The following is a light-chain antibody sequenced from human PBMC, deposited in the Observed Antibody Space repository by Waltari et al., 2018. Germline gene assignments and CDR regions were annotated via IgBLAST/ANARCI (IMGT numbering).Light chain of an antibody. V-gene: IGLV3-10*01. CDR3: YSTDSSGDYGV. J-gene: IGLJ2*01. Sequence: SYELTQPPSVSVSPGQTARLTCSGDALPKRFGYWYQQKSGQAPVLVIYEGSKRPSGIPERFSGSSLGTMATLTISGAQVEDEADYYCYSTDSSGDYGVFGGGTKLTVL. CDR1: ALPKRF. CDR2: EGS.